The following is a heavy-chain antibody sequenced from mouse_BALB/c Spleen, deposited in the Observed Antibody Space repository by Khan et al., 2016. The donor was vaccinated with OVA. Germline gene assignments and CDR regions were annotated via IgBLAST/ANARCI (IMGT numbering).Heavy chain of an antibody. D-gene: IGHD2-14*01. CDR2: VNPNTGNT. J-gene: IGHJ3*01. V-gene: IGHV1-26*01. Sequence: VQLKESGPDLVKPGASVKMSCKASGYSFTNYYVNWVKQSHGKSLECIGRVNPNTGNTNYNQKFKGKAILIVDTSSSTAYMELRGLTSEDSAVYYCARGYDCFAYWGQGTLVTVSA. CDR1: GYSFTNYY. CDR3: ARGYDCFAY.